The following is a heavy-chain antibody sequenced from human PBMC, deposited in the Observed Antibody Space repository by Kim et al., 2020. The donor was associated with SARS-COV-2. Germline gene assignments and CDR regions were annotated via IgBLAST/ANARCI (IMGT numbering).Heavy chain of an antibody. CDR1: GFTFSDYY. D-gene: IGHD1-20*01. V-gene: IGHV3-11*01. CDR2: ISSSGSPI. J-gene: IGHJ6*03. CDR3: ARVGITGNYYYYHYMDV. Sequence: GGSLRLSCAASGFTFSDYYMNWIRQAPGKGLEWVSYISSSGSPIYYVDSVEGRFTISRDNAKKSLYLQMNSLRVEDTAVYYCARVGITGNYYYYHYMDVWGKGTTVTVSS.